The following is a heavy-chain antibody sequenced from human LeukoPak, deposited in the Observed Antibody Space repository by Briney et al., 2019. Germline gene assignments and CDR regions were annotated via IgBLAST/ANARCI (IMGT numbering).Heavy chain of an antibody. CDR1: GFTFSSYA. CDR3: AKDNSGWHSFDH. J-gene: IGHJ4*02. CDR2: ISGSGGST. D-gene: IGHD5-12*01. Sequence: PGGSLRLSCAASGFTFSSYAMSWVRQAPGKGLEWVSAISGSGGSTYYADSVKGRFTISRDNSKNTLYLQMNSLRAEDTAVYFCAKDNSGWHSFDHWGQGILVTVSS. V-gene: IGHV3-23*01.